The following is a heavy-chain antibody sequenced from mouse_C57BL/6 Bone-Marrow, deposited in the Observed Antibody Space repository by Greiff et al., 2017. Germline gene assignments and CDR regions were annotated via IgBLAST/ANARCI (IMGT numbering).Heavy chain of an antibody. Sequence: QVQLQQSGAELMKPGASVKLSCKATGYTFTGYWIEWVKQRPGHGLEWIGEILPGSGSTNYNEKFKGKATFTADTSSNTAYMQLSGLTTEDSAIYYCASEGGYYGSSGPYWGQGTLVTVSA. V-gene: IGHV1-9*01. D-gene: IGHD1-1*01. CDR3: ASEGGYYGSSGPY. J-gene: IGHJ3*01. CDR2: ILPGSGST. CDR1: GYTFTGYW.